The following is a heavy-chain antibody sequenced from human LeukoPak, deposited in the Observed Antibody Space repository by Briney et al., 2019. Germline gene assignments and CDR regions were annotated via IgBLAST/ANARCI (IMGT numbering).Heavy chain of an antibody. D-gene: IGHD6-6*01. CDR2: IIPIFGTA. J-gene: IGHJ4*02. CDR1: GGTFSSYA. Sequence: GASVKVSCKASGGTFSSYAISWVRQAPGQGLEWMGGIIPIFGTANYAQKFQGRVTITADESTSTAYMELSSLRSEDTAVYYCARAGSISSRRRLTDYWGQGTLVTVSS. CDR3: ARAGSISSRRRLTDY. V-gene: IGHV1-69*13.